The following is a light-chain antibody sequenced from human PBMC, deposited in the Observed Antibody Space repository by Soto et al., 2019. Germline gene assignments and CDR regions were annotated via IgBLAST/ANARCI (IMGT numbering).Light chain of an antibody. CDR1: QDIRIA. CDR2: ASS. V-gene: IGKV1-17*01. CDR3: QQSYSTPWT. J-gene: IGKJ1*01. Sequence: DIQMTQSPSSLSASVGDRVTITCRASQDIRIALDWFQQKPGKAPRRLIYASSSLQSGVPSRFSGSGSGTEFTLTISSLQPEDFATYFCQQSYSTPWTFGQGTKVEIE.